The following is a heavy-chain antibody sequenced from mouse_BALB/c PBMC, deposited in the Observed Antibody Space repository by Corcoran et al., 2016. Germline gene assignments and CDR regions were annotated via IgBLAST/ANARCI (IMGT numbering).Heavy chain of an antibody. J-gene: IGHJ3*01. V-gene: IGHV9-4*02. CDR1: GYTFTTAG. CDR2: INTHSGVP. Sequence: QIQLVQYGPELKKPGETVRISCKASGYTFTTAGMQWVKKMPGKGLKWIGWINTHSGVPKYAEDFKGRFAFSLDTSASTAYLQISNLKNEDTATYFCARQRVYDYYGFAYWGQGTLVTVSA. CDR3: ARQRVYDYYGFAY. D-gene: IGHD2-4*01.